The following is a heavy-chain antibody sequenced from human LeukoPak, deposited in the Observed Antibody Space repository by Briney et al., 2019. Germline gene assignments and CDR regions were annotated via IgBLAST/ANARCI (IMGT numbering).Heavy chain of an antibody. J-gene: IGHJ5*02. D-gene: IGHD6-19*01. Sequence: SETLSLTCTVSGGSISSYYWSWIRQPAGKGLEWIGRIYTSGSTNYNPSLKSRVTMSVDTSKNQFSLKLSSVTAADTAVDYCARDSSGWNRYNWFDPWGQGTLVTVSS. V-gene: IGHV4-4*07. CDR3: ARDSSGWNRYNWFDP. CDR2: IYTSGST. CDR1: GGSISSYY.